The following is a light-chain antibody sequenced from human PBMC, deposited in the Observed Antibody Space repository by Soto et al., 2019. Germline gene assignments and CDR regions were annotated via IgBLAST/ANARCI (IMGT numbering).Light chain of an antibody. CDR1: QTVSSN. CDR3: QQYYKLPWT. CDR2: DAS. Sequence: EVVMTQSPATLSVSPGERATLSCRASQTVSSNLAWFQQRPGQAPRLLIYDASTRATGIAARFSGSGSGTEFTLPISSLQSEDFAVYCCQQYYKLPWTFGQGTKVDIK. J-gene: IGKJ1*01. V-gene: IGKV3-15*01.